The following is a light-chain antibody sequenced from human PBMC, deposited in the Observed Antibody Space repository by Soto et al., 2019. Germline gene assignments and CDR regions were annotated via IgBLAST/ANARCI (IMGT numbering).Light chain of an antibody. CDR3: QSYDRSLSVV. J-gene: IGLJ2*01. Sequence: QSVLTQPPSVSGAPGQRVTISCTGGSSNIGAGFDVHWYQQLPGKAPKLLIYANNNRPSGVPDRFSGSKSGTSASLAITGLQAEDEADYYCQSYDRSLSVVFGGGTKLTVL. CDR1: SSNIGAGFD. V-gene: IGLV1-40*01. CDR2: ANN.